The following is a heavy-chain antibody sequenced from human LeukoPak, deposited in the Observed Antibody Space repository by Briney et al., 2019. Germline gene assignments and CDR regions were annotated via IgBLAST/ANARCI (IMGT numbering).Heavy chain of an antibody. J-gene: IGHJ3*02. D-gene: IGHD1-26*01. CDR3: ARDKRLSGSSTDDAFDI. V-gene: IGHV3-48*03. CDR2: SSGSGSTT. Sequence: GGSLRLSCAASGFTLSSYEMNWVRQAPGKGLEWVSYSSGSGSTTYYADSVKGRFTVSRDNAKKSLYLQVNSLRAEDTAVYYCARDKRLSGSSTDDAFDIWGQGTVVTVSS. CDR1: GFTLSSYE.